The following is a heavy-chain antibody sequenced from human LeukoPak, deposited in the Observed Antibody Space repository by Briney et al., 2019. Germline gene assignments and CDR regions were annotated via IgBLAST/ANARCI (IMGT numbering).Heavy chain of an antibody. V-gene: IGHV3-7*01. D-gene: IGHD1-26*01. CDR2: IKQDGGEI. J-gene: IGHJ4*02. CDR1: GFTFSSYW. Sequence: GGSLRLSCAASGFTFSSYWMSWVRQAPGKGLEWVANIKQDGGEIYYVDSVKGRFTISRDNSKNTLYLQMNSLRAEDTAVYYCAKPDREWELQYWGQGTLVTVSS. CDR3: AKPDREWELQY.